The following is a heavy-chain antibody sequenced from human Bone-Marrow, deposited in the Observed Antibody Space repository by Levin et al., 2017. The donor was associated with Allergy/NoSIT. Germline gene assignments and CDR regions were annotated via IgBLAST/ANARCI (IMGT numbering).Heavy chain of an antibody. Sequence: TGGSLRLSCAASGFTVSSNYMSWVRQAPGKGLEWVSVIYRGGSTYYADSVKGRFTISRDNSKNTVYLQMNSLRAEDTAFYYCARDYGSGSYWVGMDVWGQGITVTVSS. CDR1: GFTVSSNY. D-gene: IGHD3-10*01. CDR2: IYRGGST. V-gene: IGHV3-53*01. J-gene: IGHJ6*02. CDR3: ARDYGSGSYWVGMDV.